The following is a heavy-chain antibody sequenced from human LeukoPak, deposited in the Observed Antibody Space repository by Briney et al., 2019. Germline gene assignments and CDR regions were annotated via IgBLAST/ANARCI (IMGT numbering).Heavy chain of an antibody. J-gene: IGHJ4*02. CDR3: TTHHVLLWFGESHPRLDY. Sequence: GGSLRLSCAASGFTFSNAWMSWVRQAPGKGLEWVGRIKSKTDGGTTDYAAPVKGRFTISRDDSKNTLYLQMNSLKTEDTAAYYCTTHHVLLWFGESHPRLDYWGQGTLVTVSS. V-gene: IGHV3-15*01. D-gene: IGHD3-10*01. CDR2: IKSKTDGGTT. CDR1: GFTFSNAW.